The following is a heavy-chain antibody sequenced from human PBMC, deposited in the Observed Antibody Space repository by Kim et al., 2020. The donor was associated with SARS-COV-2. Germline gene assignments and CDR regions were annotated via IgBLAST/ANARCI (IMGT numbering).Heavy chain of an antibody. CDR3: ARGKRLGYYYYMDV. D-gene: IGHD3-16*01. J-gene: IGHJ6*03. Sequence: ASVKVSCKASGYTFTSYAMHWVRQAPGQRLEWMGWINAGNGNTKYSQKFQGRVTITRDTSASTAYMELSSLRSEDTAVYYCARGKRLGYYYYMDVWGKGTTVTVSS. CDR1: GYTFTSYA. CDR2: INAGNGNT. V-gene: IGHV1-3*01.